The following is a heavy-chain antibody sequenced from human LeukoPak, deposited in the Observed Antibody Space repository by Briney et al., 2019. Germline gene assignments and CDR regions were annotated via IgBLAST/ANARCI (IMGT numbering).Heavy chain of an antibody. CDR1: GGSFSGYY. CDR2: INHGGLT. J-gene: IGHJ5*02. Sequence: SETLSLTCAVYGGSFSGYYWSWIRQSPEKGLEWIGEINHGGLTSYNPSLASRLTLLVDTSQNQFSLSLRSVTAADTAVYFCARARAFVWGSYRYIPYYFDPWGQGTLVTVSS. V-gene: IGHV4-34*01. CDR3: ARARAFVWGSYRYIPYYFDP. D-gene: IGHD3-16*02.